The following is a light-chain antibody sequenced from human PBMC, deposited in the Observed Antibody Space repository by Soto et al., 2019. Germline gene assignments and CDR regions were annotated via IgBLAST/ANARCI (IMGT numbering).Light chain of an antibody. J-gene: IGLJ1*01. CDR2: DVS. Sequence: QSVLTRAVSVSRSPGQSIPIFCTGTSSDVGGYNYVSWYQQHPGKAPKLMIYDVSNRPSGVSNRFSGSKSGNTASLTISGLQAEDEADYYCSSYTSSSTPYVFGTGTKVTVL. CDR3: SSYTSSSTPYV. V-gene: IGLV2-14*01. CDR1: SSDVGGYNY.